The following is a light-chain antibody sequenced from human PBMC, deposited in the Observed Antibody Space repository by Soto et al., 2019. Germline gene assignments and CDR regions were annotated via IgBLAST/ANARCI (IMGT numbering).Light chain of an antibody. Sequence: QSALTQPPSASGSPGQSVTISCTGTSSDVGGYNYVSWYQHHPGKAPRLMIYEVSKRSSGVPDRFSGSKSGNTAALTVSGLQAEDEADYYCSSYEGTNSHVLFGEGTKRTVL. CDR3: SSYEGTNSHVL. V-gene: IGLV2-8*01. J-gene: IGLJ2*01. CDR1: SSDVGGYNY. CDR2: EVS.